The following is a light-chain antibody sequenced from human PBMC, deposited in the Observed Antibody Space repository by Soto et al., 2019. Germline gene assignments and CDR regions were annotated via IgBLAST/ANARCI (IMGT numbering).Light chain of an antibody. J-gene: IGLJ1*01. CDR3: GTWDSSLSAFV. Sequence: QSVLTQPPSASGTPGQNVSISCSGSNSNIGGDFVNWYQQLPGTAPKLLIYDNNKRPSGIPDRFSGSKSGTSATLGITGLQTGDEADYYCGTWDSSLSAFVFGTGTKLTVL. CDR2: DNN. V-gene: IGLV1-51*01. CDR1: NSNIGGDF.